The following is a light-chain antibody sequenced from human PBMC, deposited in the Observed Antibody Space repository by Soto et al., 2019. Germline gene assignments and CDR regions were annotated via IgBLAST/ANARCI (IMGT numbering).Light chain of an antibody. J-gene: IGKJ2*01. CDR1: QSISSW. CDR3: QQYNSYPYT. Sequence: DIQMTQSPSTLSASVGDRVTITCRASQSISSWLAWYQQNPGKAPKVLIYKASSLESGVPSRFSGSGSGTEFTLTISSLQPDEFATDYGQQYNSYPYTFGQGTKLEIK. CDR2: KAS. V-gene: IGKV1-5*03.